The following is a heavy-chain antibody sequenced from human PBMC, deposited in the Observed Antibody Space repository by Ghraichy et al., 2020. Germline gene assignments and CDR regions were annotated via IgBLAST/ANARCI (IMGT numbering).Heavy chain of an antibody. V-gene: IGHV3-30*04. CDR1: GFTFSSYA. CDR2: ISYDGSNK. J-gene: IGHJ6*02. Sequence: GGSLRLSCAASGFTFSSYAMHWVRQAPGKGLEWVAVISYDGSNKYYADSVKGRFTISRDNYKNTLYLQMNSLRAEDTAVYYCASEYSSSIGWPPIGMDVWGHGTTVTVSS. CDR3: ASEYSSSIGWPPIGMDV. D-gene: IGHD6-6*01.